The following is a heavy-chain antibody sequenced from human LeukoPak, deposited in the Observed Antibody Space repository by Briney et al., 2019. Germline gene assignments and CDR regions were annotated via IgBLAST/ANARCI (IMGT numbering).Heavy chain of an antibody. CDR1: GYTFTSYG. CDR2: ISAYNGNT. CDR3: ARDGGAAGTGYYYYMDV. D-gene: IGHD6-19*01. V-gene: IGHV1-18*01. J-gene: IGHJ6*03. Sequence: ASVKVSCKASGYTFTSYGISWVRQAPGQGLEWMGWISAYNGNTNYAQKFQGRVTMTRDTSISTAYMELSRLRSDDTAVYYCARDGGAAGTGYYYYMDVWGKGTTVTVSS.